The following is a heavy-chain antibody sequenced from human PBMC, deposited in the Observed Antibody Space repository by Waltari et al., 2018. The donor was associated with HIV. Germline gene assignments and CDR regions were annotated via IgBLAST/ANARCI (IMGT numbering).Heavy chain of an antibody. V-gene: IGHV3-15*01. D-gene: IGHD3-16*01. CDR1: GFTFRDAW. CDR2: HKSKSDGGTT. J-gene: IGHJ1*01. CDR3: ARVGGGSRDF. Sequence: EVQLVGSGGGLVQPGGSLRHSCAVSGFTFRDAWVSGVRQAPGEGVEWIGSHKSKSDGGTTDYAAAVKGRFTMSEYDLKSILYLEMSSLRPEDTGVYYCARVGGGSRDFRGQGTLVTVSS.